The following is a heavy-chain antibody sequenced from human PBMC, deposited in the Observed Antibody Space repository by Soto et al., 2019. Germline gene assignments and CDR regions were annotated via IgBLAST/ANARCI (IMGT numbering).Heavy chain of an antibody. V-gene: IGHV3-48*01. Sequence: EVQLVESGGGLVQPGGSLRLSCASSGFTFSSYSMNWVREAPGKGLEWGSFISSSSSSLYYADSVKGRFTISRDNDKNSLYMQMNSLRAEDTAVYYCARHPERIAQIGWFDPWGQGTLVTGSS. CDR1: GFTFSSYS. D-gene: IGHD6-13*01. J-gene: IGHJ5*02. CDR2: ISSSSSSL. CDR3: ARHPERIAQIGWFDP.